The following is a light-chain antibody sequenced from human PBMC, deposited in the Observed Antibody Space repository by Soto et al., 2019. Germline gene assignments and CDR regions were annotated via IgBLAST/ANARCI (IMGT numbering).Light chain of an antibody. CDR2: RAS. CDR1: HSVSSTY. Sequence: EIVLTQSPGTLSLSPGERATLSCRASHSVSSTYLAWYQQKRGQAPKLLIYRASTRATGIPARFSGSGSGTDFTLTISNLQSEDSAIYYCQQSNNWPLLSFGGGTKVDIK. CDR3: QQSNNWPLLS. J-gene: IGKJ4*01. V-gene: IGKV3-15*01.